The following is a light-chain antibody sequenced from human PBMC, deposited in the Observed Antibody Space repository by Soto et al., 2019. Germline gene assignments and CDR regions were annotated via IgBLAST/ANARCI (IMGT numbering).Light chain of an antibody. J-gene: IGLJ1*01. CDR2: DDN. CDR3: GSWDSSLSAYV. CDR1: SSNIGGNS. Sequence: QSVLTQPPAVSAAPGQKVTISCSGSSSNIGGNSVSWHQQLPGTAPKLLIYDDNKRPSGIPDRFSGSKSGTSATLGITGFQTGDEADYYCGSWDSSLSAYVFGTGTKATVL. V-gene: IGLV1-51*01.